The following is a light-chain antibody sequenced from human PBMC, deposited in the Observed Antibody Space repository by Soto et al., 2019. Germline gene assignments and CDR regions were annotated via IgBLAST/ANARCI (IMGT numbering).Light chain of an antibody. CDR2: EVS. Sequence: QSALTQPASVSGSLGQSITISCTGTSSDVGGYNYVSWYQQHPGKAPKLMIYEVSNRPSGVSNRFSGSKSGNTASLTISGLPAEDEADFYCSSYATSTTMVFGGGTKLTVL. CDR3: SSYATSTTMV. J-gene: IGLJ2*01. CDR1: SSDVGGYNY. V-gene: IGLV2-14*01.